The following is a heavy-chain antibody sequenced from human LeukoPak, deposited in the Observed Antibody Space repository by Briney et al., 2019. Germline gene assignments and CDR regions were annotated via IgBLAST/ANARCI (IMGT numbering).Heavy chain of an antibody. V-gene: IGHV3-74*01. J-gene: IGHJ4*02. CDR2: LNSDASVT. Sequence: PGGSLRLSCAASGFTFSIYWMHWVRQTPGKGLKWVSRLNSDASVTTYSDSVKGRFTISRDNAKNTLYLQMDSLRAEDTAFYYCVREYCGGDCYTDFWGQGTLVTVSS. D-gene: IGHD2-21*02. CDR3: VREYCGGDCYTDF. CDR1: GFTFSIYW.